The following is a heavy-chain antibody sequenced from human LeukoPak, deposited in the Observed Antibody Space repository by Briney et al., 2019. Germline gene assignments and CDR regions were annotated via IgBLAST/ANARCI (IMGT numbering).Heavy chain of an antibody. J-gene: IGHJ4*02. D-gene: IGHD4-17*01. CDR1: GGTFSSYA. CDR3: AREDTTVNSFDY. Sequence: ASVKVSCKASGGTFSSYAISWVRQAPGQGLEWMGRIIPIFGIANYAQKFQGRVTITADKSTSTAYMELSSLRSEDTAVYYCAREDTTVNSFDYWGQGTLVTVSS. CDR2: IIPIFGIA. V-gene: IGHV1-69*04.